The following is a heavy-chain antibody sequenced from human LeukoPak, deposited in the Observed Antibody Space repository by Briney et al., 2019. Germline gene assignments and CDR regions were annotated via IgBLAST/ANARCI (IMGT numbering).Heavy chain of an antibody. V-gene: IGHV1-8*03. CDR1: GYTFTSYD. D-gene: IGHD2-2*01. CDR2: MNPNSGNT. J-gene: IGHJ5*02. CDR3: ARAQIVVVPAANWFDP. Sequence: ASVKVSCKASGYTFTSYDINWVRQATGQGLEWMGWMNPNSGNTGYAQKFQGRVTITRNTSISTAYMELSSLRSEDTAVYYCARAQIVVVPAANWFDPWGQGTLVTASS.